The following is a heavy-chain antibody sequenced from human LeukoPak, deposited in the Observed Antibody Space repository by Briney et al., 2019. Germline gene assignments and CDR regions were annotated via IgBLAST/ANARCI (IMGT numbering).Heavy chain of an antibody. D-gene: IGHD6-6*01. J-gene: IGHJ4*02. CDR1: SESFSTYY. Sequence: SETLSLTCAVYSESFSTYYWNWIRQPPGKGLEWIGEINHSGSTTYNPSLKSRVTISVDMSKNQFSLKLSSVTAADTAVYYCARGVPHSSSSYGYFDYWGQGTLVTVSS. CDR2: INHSGST. CDR3: ARGVPHSSSSYGYFDY. V-gene: IGHV4-34*01.